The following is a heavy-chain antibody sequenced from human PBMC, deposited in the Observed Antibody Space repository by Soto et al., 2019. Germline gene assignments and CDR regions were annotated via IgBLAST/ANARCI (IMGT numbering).Heavy chain of an antibody. Sequence: SETLSLTCTVYGGSFSGYYWSWIRQPPGKGLEWIGEINHSGSTNHNPSLKSRVTISVDTSKKQFSLKLSSVTAADTAVYYCARATKYDYGSGSHYVWGQGTTVTVS. D-gene: IGHD3-10*01. V-gene: IGHV4-34*01. CDR2: INHSGST. CDR3: ARATKYDYGSGSHYV. J-gene: IGHJ6*02. CDR1: GGSFSGYY.